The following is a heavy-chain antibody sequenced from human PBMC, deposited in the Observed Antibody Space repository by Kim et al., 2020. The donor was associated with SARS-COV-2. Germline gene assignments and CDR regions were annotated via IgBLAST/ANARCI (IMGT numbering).Heavy chain of an antibody. CDR1: GFTFSSYA. CDR2: ISSNGGST. CDR3: VKERYDYGGDFDY. D-gene: IGHD4-17*01. J-gene: IGHJ4*02. V-gene: IGHV3-64D*09. Sequence: GGSLRLSCSASGFTFSSYAMHWVRQAPGKGLEYVSAISSNGGSTYYADSVKVRFTISRDNSKNTLYLQMSSLRAEDTAVYYCVKERYDYGGDFDYWGQGTLVTVSS.